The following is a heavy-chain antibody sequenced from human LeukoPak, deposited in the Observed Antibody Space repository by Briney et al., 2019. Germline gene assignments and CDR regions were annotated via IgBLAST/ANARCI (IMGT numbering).Heavy chain of an antibody. CDR2: ISTTDTTK. D-gene: IGHD2-21*02. Sequence: GGSLRLSCAASGFTFSSYEWNWVRQPPGKGLERLSYISTTDTTKYYAESVKGRFTISRDNAKNSLFLQMNSLRAEDTALYYCARETLNCGGDCLDYWGQGTLVTVSS. J-gene: IGHJ4*02. V-gene: IGHV3-48*03. CDR3: ARETLNCGGDCLDY. CDR1: GFTFSSYE.